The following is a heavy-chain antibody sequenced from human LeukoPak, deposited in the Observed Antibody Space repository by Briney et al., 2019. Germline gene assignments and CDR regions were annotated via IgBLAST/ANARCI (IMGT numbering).Heavy chain of an antibody. CDR1: GFTFSSYA. D-gene: IGHD6-13*01. Sequence: GGSLRLSCAASGFTFSSYAMHWVRQAPGKGLEYVSAISSNGGSTYYANSVKGRFTISRDNAKNSLYLQMNSLRAEDMALYYCARISAAGPFDYWGQGTLVTVSS. V-gene: IGHV3-64*01. CDR2: ISSNGGST. CDR3: ARISAAGPFDY. J-gene: IGHJ4*02.